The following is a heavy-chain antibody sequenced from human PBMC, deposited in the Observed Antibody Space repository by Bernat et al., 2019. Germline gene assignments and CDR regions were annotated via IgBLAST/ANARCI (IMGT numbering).Heavy chain of an antibody. D-gene: IGHD6-6*01. J-gene: IGHJ3*02. CDR2: ISGSGGST. Sequence: EVQLLESGGGLVQPGGSLRLSCAAPGFTFSSYALSWVRQAPGKGLEWVSAISGSGGSTYYADSVKGRFTISRDNSKNTLYLQMNSRRAEDTAVYYCAKGYSSSSSNDAFDIWGQGTMVTVSS. CDR3: AKGYSSSSSNDAFDI. CDR1: GFTFSSYA. V-gene: IGHV3-23*01.